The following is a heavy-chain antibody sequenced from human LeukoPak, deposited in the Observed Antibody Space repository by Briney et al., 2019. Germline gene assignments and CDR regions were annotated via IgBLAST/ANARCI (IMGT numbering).Heavy chain of an antibody. CDR3: AWGGNYAPFDY. D-gene: IGHD1-26*01. V-gene: IGHV3-48*03. CDR2: ISNTGSPI. Sequence: GGSLTLSCVVSGFTFRNEEMNWVRQAPGKGLEWIAYISNTGSPIHYRDSVKGRFTISRDNAQSSLFLQMNSLRPDDTAIYYCAWGGNYAPFDYWGQGVLVAVSS. J-gene: IGHJ4*02. CDR1: GFTFRNEE.